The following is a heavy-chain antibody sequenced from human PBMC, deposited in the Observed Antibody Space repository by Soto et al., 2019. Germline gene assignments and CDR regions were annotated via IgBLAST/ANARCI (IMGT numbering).Heavy chain of an antibody. V-gene: IGHV3-23*01. J-gene: IGHJ6*02. CDR1: GFTFSSYA. Sequence: PGGSLRLSCAASGFTFSSYAMSWVRQAPGKGLEWVSAISGSGGSTHYADSVKGRFTISRDNSKNTLYLQMNSLRAEDTAVYYCAKPPIAAYYHYYYGMDVWGQGTTVTVSS. CDR3: AKPPIAAYYHYYYGMDV. CDR2: ISGSGGST. D-gene: IGHD6-13*01.